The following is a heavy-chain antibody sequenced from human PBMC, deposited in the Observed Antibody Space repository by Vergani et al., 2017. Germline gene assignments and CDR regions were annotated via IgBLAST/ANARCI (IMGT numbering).Heavy chain of an antibody. CDR2: IQQDGSEK. V-gene: IGHV3-7*03. J-gene: IGHJ4*02. Sequence: EVQLVESGGGLVQPGGSLRLSCAASGFTFSRYWMNWVRQAPGKGLEWVANIQQDGSEKYYVDSVKCRFTISRDNAKNSVYLQMNSLRAEDTAVYYCARATRPTLYYYDSSGYYDYWGQGTLVTVSS. CDR1: GFTFSRYW. D-gene: IGHD3-22*01. CDR3: ARATRPTLYYYDSSGYYDY.